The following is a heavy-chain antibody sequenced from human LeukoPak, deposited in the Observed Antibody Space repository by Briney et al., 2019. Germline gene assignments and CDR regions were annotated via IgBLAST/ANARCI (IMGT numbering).Heavy chain of an antibody. J-gene: IGHJ4*02. V-gene: IGHV3-23*01. D-gene: IGHD3-10*01. CDR1: GFTFSSYA. Sequence: GGSLRLSCAASGFTFSSYAMSWVRQAPGKGLEWVSAISGSGGSTYYADSVKGRFTISRDNSKNTLYLQMNSLRPEDTAVYYCARGANSGWFGELSFFYWGQGTLVTVSS. CDR2: ISGSGGST. CDR3: ARGANSGWFGELSFFY.